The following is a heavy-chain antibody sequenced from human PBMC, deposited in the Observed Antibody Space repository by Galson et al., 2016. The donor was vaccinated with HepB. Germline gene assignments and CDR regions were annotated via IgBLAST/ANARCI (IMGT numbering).Heavy chain of an antibody. CDR3: VSLHCRSGSCYSGLAMDV. Sequence: SETLSLTCTVSGGSISSPDHYWGWIRQPPGKGLEWIADIYHIGSTQYTPSLKSRVAISVDTSKNQFSLKLTSVTAADTAVYYCVSLHCRSGSCYSGLAMDVWGQGATVTVAS. CDR2: IYHIGST. CDR1: GGSISSPDHY. V-gene: IGHV4-39*01. J-gene: IGHJ6*02. D-gene: IGHD2-15*01.